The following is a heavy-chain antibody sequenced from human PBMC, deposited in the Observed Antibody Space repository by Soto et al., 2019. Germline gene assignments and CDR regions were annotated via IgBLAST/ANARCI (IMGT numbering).Heavy chain of an antibody. Sequence: SETLSLTCAVNGGSFSGYYWSWIRQPPGKGLEWIGEINHSGTTNYNPSLKSRVTISVDTSKNQFSLKLTSVTAADAAVYYCAGLRELWPGAYYYYYYGMDVWGQGTTVTVSS. D-gene: IGHD1-26*01. CDR1: GGSFSGYY. J-gene: IGHJ6*02. CDR2: INHSGTT. CDR3: AGLRELWPGAYYYYYYGMDV. V-gene: IGHV4-34*01.